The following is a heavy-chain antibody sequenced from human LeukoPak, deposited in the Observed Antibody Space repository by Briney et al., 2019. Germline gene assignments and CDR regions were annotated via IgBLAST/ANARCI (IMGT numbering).Heavy chain of an antibody. J-gene: IGHJ4*02. CDR3: ARDVPVVPAARSFDY. V-gene: IGHV1-18*01. CDR2: INTYNGKT. D-gene: IGHD2-2*01. Sequence: ASVKVSCKASGYTFTTYGISWVRQAPGQGLEWMGWINTYNGKTNYAQKFQGRVTVTTDTSTRTAYMELRSLRFDDTAVYYCARDVPVVPAARSFDYWGQGTLVTVSS. CDR1: GYTFTTYG.